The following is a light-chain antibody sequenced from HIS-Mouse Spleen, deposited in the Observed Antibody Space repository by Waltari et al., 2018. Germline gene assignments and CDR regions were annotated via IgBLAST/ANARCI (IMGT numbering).Light chain of an antibody. V-gene: IGLV3-10*01. Sequence: SYELTHPPSVSVSPGQTARITYSGDALPKKYAYWYQQKSGQAPVLVIYEDSKRPSGTPERFSGSSSGTMATLTISGAQVEDEADYYCYSTDSSGNHRVFGGGTKLTVL. J-gene: IGLJ2*01. CDR1: ALPKKY. CDR2: EDS. CDR3: YSTDSSGNHRV.